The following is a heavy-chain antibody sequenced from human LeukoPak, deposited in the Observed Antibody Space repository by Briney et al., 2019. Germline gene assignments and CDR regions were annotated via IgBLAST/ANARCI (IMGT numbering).Heavy chain of an antibody. CDR2: ISYDGSNK. Sequence: PGGSLRLSCAASGFTFSSYAMHWVRQAPGKGLEWVAVISYDGSNKYYADSVKSRFTISRDNSKNTLYLQMNSLRAEDTAVYYCARDSAVPAAMIPYYYYMDVWGKGTTVTVSS. J-gene: IGHJ6*03. V-gene: IGHV3-30-3*01. CDR1: GFTFSSYA. D-gene: IGHD2-2*01. CDR3: ARDSAVPAAMIPYYYYMDV.